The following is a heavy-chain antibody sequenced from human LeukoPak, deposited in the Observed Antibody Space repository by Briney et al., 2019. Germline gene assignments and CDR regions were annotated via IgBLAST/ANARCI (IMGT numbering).Heavy chain of an antibody. CDR1: GGSIRNDC. CDR3: AVGGSAFDN. J-gene: IGHJ3*02. Sequence: SETLSLTCTVCGGSIRNDCWSWIRQPPGKGLEWIGYIYYSGSTNYNPSLKSRVTISVDTSKNQFSLKLSSVTAADTAVYYCAVGGSAFDNWGQGTMVTVSS. D-gene: IGHD3-16*01. V-gene: IGHV4-59*01. CDR2: IYYSGST.